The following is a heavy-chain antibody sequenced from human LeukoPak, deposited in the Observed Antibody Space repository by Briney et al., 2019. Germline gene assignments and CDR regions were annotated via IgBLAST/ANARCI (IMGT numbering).Heavy chain of an antibody. CDR1: GGSFSGYY. CDR2: INHSGST. V-gene: IGHV4-34*01. CDR3: ARRTRYNWNDDRYYFDY. Sequence: SETLSLTCDIYGGSFSGYYWSWIRQPPGKGLEWIGEINHSGSTNFIPSLKSRLTMSVDTSKNQFSLNLYSVTAADTAVYYCARRTRYNWNDDRYYFDYWGQGTLVTVSS. J-gene: IGHJ4*02. D-gene: IGHD1-1*01.